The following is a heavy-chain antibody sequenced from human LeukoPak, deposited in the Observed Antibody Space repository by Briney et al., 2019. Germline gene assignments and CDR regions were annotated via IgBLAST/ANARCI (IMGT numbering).Heavy chain of an antibody. CDR3: AREVEGYCSGGACLDY. Sequence: ASVKVSCKASGYTFTGYYMHWVRQAPGQGLEWMGWINPNSGGTNYAQKFQGRVTMTRDTSISTAYMELSRLRSDDTAVYYCAREVEGYCSGGACLDYWGQGTLVIVSS. V-gene: IGHV1-2*02. J-gene: IGHJ4*02. D-gene: IGHD2-15*01. CDR1: GYTFTGYY. CDR2: INPNSGGT.